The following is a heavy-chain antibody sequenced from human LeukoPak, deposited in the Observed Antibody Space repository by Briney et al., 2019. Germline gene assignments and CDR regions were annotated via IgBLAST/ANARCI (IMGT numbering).Heavy chain of an antibody. V-gene: IGHV4-4*09. CDR1: GGSINSGY. CDR3: ARGDGDNWDAFNI. Sequence: SETLSLTCTVSGGSINSGYWSWIRQSPGKGLEWIGYIYISGSTNYNPSLKSRVTISVDTSKNQFSLKLSSVTAADTAVYYCARGDGDNWDAFNIWGQGTMVTVSS. CDR2: IYISGST. J-gene: IGHJ3*02. D-gene: IGHD5-24*01.